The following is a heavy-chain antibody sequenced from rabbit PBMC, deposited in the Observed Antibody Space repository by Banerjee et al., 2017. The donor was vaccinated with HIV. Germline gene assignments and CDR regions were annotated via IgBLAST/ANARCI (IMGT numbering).Heavy chain of an antibody. CDR3: ARRYGGAGYALNL. D-gene: IGHD6-1*01. J-gene: IGHJ6*01. Sequence: QSLEESGGGLVKPGGTLTLTCTASGFEFSSNAVCWVRQAPGKGLEWVACIASSGSTWYASWVNGRFTISKTSSTTVTLQMTSLTAADTATYFCARRYGGAGYALNLWGQGTLVTVS. V-gene: IGHV1S40*01. CDR2: IASSGST. CDR1: GFEFSSNA.